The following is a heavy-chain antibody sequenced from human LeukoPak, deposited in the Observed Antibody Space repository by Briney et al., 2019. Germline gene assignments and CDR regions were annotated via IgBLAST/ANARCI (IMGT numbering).Heavy chain of an antibody. J-gene: IGHJ4*02. CDR2: INHSGST. V-gene: IGHV4-34*01. CDR3: ASFTGAAALFDY. D-gene: IGHD6-13*01. CDR1: GGSFSGYY. Sequence: PSETLSLTCAVYGGSFSGYYWSWIRQPPGKGLEWIGEINHSGSTNYNPSLKSRVTISVDTSKNQFSLKLISVTAADTAVYYCASFTGAAALFDYWGQGTLVTVSS.